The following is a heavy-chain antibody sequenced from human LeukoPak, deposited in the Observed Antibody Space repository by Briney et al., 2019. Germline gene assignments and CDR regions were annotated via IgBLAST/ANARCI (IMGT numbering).Heavy chain of an antibody. CDR3: ARGPGLVVVAATTKPLSDY. J-gene: IGHJ4*02. Sequence: PSETLSLTCAVYGGSFSGYYWSWIRQPPGKGLEWIGEINHSGSTNYNPSLKSRVTISVDTSKNQFSLKLSSVTAADTAVYYCARGPGLVVVAATTKPLSDYWGQGTLVTVSS. CDR1: GGSFSGYY. V-gene: IGHV4-34*01. D-gene: IGHD2-15*01. CDR2: INHSGST.